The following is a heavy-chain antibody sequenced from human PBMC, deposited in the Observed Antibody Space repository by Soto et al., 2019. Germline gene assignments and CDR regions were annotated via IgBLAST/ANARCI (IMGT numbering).Heavy chain of an antibody. CDR3: TTDGNRYCSSGSCRYDAFDI. V-gene: IGHV3-15*01. CDR2: IKSKTDGGTT. J-gene: IGHJ3*02. Sequence: EVQLVESGGGLVKPGGSLRLSCAASGFTFSNAWMSWVRQAPGKGLEWVGRIKSKTDGGTTDYAAPVKGRFTISRDDSKNTLYLQMNSLKTEDTAVYYCTTDGNRYCSSGSCRYDAFDIWGQGTMVTVSS. D-gene: IGHD2-15*01. CDR1: GFTFSNAW.